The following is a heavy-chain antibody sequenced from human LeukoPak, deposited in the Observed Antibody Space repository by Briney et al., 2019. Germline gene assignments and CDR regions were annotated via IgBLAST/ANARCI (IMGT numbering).Heavy chain of an antibody. CDR3: ARDKSGSGYYPVWYFDY. Sequence: ASAKVSCKASGYTFTSYYMHWVRQAPGQGLEWMGIINPSGGSTSYAQKFQGRVTMTRDTSTSTVYMELSSLRSEDTAVYYCARDKSGSGYYPVWYFDYWGQGTLVTVSS. CDR2: INPSGGST. V-gene: IGHV1-46*01. J-gene: IGHJ4*02. CDR1: GYTFTSYY. D-gene: IGHD3-22*01.